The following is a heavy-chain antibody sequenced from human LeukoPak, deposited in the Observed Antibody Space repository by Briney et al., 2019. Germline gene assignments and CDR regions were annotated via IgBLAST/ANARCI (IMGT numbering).Heavy chain of an antibody. V-gene: IGHV3-30-3*01. CDR2: ISYDGSNK. D-gene: IGHD2-2*01. CDR3: ARDGHPYCSSTSCYPNYFDY. Sequence: GGPLRLSCAASGFTFSSYAMHWVRQAPGKGLEWVAVISYDGSNKYYADSVKGRFTISRDNSKNTLYLQMNSLRAEDTAVYYCARDGHPYCSSTSCYPNYFDYWGQRTLVTVSS. J-gene: IGHJ4*02. CDR1: GFTFSSYA.